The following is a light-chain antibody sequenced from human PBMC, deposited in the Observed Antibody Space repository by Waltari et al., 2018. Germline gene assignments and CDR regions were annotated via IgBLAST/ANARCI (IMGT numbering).Light chain of an antibody. V-gene: IGKV3-15*01. CDR2: GAS. CDR1: QSVSNN. CDR3: QQYSNWPRT. Sequence: EIVMTQSPATLSVSPGERATLSCRASQSVSNNLAWYQQKPGQAPRLLIYGASTRAIAFPDRFSGSGSGIEFTLTISSLQSEDFAVYYCQQYSNWPRTFGQGTKVEIK. J-gene: IGKJ1*01.